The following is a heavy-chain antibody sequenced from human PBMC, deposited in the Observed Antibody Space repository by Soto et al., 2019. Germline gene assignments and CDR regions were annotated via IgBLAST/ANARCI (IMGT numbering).Heavy chain of an antibody. CDR3: ARGRSFSYDSTPPPMFDP. J-gene: IGHJ5*02. CDR2: IGTLSDT. D-gene: IGHD3-10*01. Sequence: GSLRLSCAGSGFAFSTFDIHWVRQAPGKGLEWVSGIGTLSDTFYAASVQGRFTISRQNAKNSVYLQMNSLRAGDTAFYYCARGRSFSYDSTPPPMFDPWGQGTLVTVSS. CDR1: GFAFSTFD. V-gene: IGHV3-13*01.